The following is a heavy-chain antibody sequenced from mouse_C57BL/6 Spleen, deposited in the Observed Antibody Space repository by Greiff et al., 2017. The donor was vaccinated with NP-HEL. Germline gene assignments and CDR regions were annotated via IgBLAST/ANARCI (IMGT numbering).Heavy chain of an antibody. V-gene: IGHV1-64*01. D-gene: IGHD1-1*01. CDR3: ARSTTVVGYAMDY. Sequence: VQLQQPGAELVKPGASVKLSCKASGYTFTSYWMHWVKQRPGQGLEWIGMIHPNSGSTNYNEKFKSKATLTVDKSSSTAYMQLSSLTSEDSAVYYCARSTTVVGYAMDYWGQGTSVTVSS. J-gene: IGHJ4*01. CDR1: GYTFTSYW. CDR2: IHPNSGST.